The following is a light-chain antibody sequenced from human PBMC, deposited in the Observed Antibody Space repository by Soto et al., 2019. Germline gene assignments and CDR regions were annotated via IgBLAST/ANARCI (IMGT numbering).Light chain of an antibody. V-gene: IGLV1-44*01. J-gene: IGLJ1*01. CDR2: SNN. Sequence: QSVLPQPPSSPGPPGQRVTISCSGSSSNIGSNTVNWYQQLPGTAPKLLIYSNNQRPSGVPDRFSGSKSGTSASLAISGLQSEDEADYYCAAWDDSLDGQVFGTGTKVTVL. CDR1: SSNIGSNT. CDR3: AAWDDSLDGQV.